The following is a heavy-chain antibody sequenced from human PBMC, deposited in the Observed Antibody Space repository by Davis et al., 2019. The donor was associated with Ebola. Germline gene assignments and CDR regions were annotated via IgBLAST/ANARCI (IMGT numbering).Heavy chain of an antibody. D-gene: IGHD2-2*01. V-gene: IGHV4-34*01. CDR2: INHSGST. CDR3: ARGIVVVPAAIFGYYYYYMDV. CDR1: GGSFSAYY. J-gene: IGHJ6*03. Sequence: SETLSLTCAVYGGSFSAYYWSWIRQPPGKGLEWIGEINHSGSTNYNPSLKSRVTISVDTSKNQFSLKLSSVTAADTAVYYCARGIVVVPAAIFGYYYYYMDVWGKGTTV.